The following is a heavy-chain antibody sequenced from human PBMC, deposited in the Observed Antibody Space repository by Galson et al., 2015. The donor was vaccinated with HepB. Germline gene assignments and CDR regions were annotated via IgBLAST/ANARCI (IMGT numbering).Heavy chain of an antibody. CDR3: ARVVVVIVPDAITYYYYMDV. CDR2: IIPILGIA. J-gene: IGHJ6*03. Sequence: SVKVSCKASGGTFSSYAISWVRQAPGQGLEWMGRIIPILGIANYAQKFQGRVTMTADKFTSTAYLELSSLRSEDTAVYYCARVVVVIVPDAITYYYYMDVWGKGTTVTVSS. D-gene: IGHD2-15*01. V-gene: IGHV1-69*04. CDR1: GGTFSSYA.